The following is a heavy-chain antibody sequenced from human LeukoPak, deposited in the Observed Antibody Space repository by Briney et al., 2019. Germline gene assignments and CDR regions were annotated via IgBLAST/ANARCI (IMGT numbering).Heavy chain of an antibody. V-gene: IGHV3-30*03. CDR1: RFTFTTYG. CDR3: AREREISGAFDI. D-gene: IGHD6-25*01. Sequence: GGSLRLSCAASRFTFTTYGMHWVRQAPGKGLEWVAVISYDGSNKYYADSVKGRFTISRDNSKNTLYLQMNSLRAEDTAVYYCAREREISGAFDIWGQGTMVTVSS. J-gene: IGHJ3*02. CDR2: ISYDGSNK.